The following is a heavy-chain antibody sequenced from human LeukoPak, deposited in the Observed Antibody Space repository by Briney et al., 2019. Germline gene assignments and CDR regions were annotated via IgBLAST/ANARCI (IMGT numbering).Heavy chain of an antibody. CDR3: ARDRTGDSGSYYGYWFDP. CDR1: GFTFSSYW. CDR2: IKQDGSEK. J-gene: IGHJ5*02. D-gene: IGHD1-26*01. V-gene: IGHV3-7*01. Sequence: GGSLRLSWAASGFTFSSYWMSWVRQAPAKGLEWVANIKQDGSEKYYVDSVKGRFTISRDNAKNSLYLQMNSLRAEDTAVYYCARDRTGDSGSYYGYWFDPWGQGTLVTVSS.